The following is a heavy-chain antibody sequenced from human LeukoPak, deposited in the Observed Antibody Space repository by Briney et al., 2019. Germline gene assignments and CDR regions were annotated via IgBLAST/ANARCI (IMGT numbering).Heavy chain of an antibody. V-gene: IGHV3-23*01. J-gene: IGHJ3*02. Sequence: SGSGVSIHYGDSMKGRFTISRDNSKNTLYLQMNSLRAEDTAVYYCAKTPEYFVLAAFDIWGQGTMVTVSS. CDR2: SGSGVSI. CDR3: AKTPEYFVLAAFDI. D-gene: IGHD6-6*01.